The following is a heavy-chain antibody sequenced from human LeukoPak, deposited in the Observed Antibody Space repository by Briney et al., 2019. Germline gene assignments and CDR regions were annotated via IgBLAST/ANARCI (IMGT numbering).Heavy chain of an antibody. D-gene: IGHD6-19*01. V-gene: IGHV3-53*01. CDR1: GFSVSSNY. J-gene: IGHJ4*02. CDR2: IYSGGST. Sequence: GGSLRLSCAASGFSVSSNYMSWVRQAPGKGLEWVSVIYSGGSTYYADSVKGRFTISRDNSKNTLYLQMNSLRAEDTAVYYCAREYSSGWFFGYWGQGTLVTVSS. CDR3: AREYSSGWFFGY.